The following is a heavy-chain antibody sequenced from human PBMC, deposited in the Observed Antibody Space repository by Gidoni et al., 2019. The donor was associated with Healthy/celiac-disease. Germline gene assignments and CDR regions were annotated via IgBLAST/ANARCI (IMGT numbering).Heavy chain of an antibody. CDR2: ISSSSSYI. J-gene: IGHJ4*02. CDR3: ASWGVHDILTGDDY. Sequence: EVQLVESGGGLVKPGGSLRLSCAASGFTFRSYSMNWVRQAPGKGLEWVSSISSSSSYIYYADSVKGRFTISRDNAKNSLYLQMNSLRAEDTAVYYCASWGVHDILTGDDYWGQGTLVTVSS. V-gene: IGHV3-21*01. CDR1: GFTFRSYS. D-gene: IGHD3-9*01.